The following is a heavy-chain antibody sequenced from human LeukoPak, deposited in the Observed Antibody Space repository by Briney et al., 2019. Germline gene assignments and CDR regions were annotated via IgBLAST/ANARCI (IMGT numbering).Heavy chain of an antibody. D-gene: IGHD3-22*01. CDR3: ARVQYDTSGYNNAFDI. CDR1: GFFFDEYG. J-gene: IGHJ3*02. V-gene: IGHV3-20*01. CDR2: INWNGDNT. Sequence: GGSLRLSCVASGFFFDEYGMSWVCQAPGKGLEWVSGINWNGDNTGYPDSVKGRFTISRDNAKNSLHLPMSSLRAEDTALYHCARVQYDTSGYNNAFDIWGQGTMVTVSS.